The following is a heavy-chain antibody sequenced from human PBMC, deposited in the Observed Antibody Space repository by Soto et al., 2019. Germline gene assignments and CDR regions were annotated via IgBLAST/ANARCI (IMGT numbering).Heavy chain of an antibody. CDR2: LYYSETT. J-gene: IGHJ5*02. Sequence: SETLSLTCTVSGVSVTNGDYYCSWVRQSPGKGLEWIGNLYYSETTRYNPSLKSRLSISIDTSRNQFSLPLTSVTAADTAIYYCARQRRGGYWFDPWGQGTLVTVSS. V-gene: IGHV4-30-4*01. CDR3: ARQRRGGYWFDP. CDR1: GVSVTNGDYY.